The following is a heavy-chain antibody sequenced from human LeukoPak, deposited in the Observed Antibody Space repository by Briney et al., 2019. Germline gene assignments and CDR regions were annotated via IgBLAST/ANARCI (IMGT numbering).Heavy chain of an antibody. CDR3: ARGHSIEPDYYYYYMDV. CDR2: IYYSGST. D-gene: IGHD4-11*01. Sequence: SETLSLTCTVSGDSISSYYCSWIRQPPGRGLEWIGYIYYSGSTSYNPSLKRRVTISLDTSNHQFSLKLRSVTAADTAVYYCARGHSIEPDYYYYYMDVWGKGTTVTVSS. CDR1: GDSISSYY. V-gene: IGHV4-59*01. J-gene: IGHJ6*03.